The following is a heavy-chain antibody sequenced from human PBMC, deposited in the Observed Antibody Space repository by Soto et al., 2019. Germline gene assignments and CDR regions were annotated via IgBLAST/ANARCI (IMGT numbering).Heavy chain of an antibody. V-gene: IGHV4-39*01. J-gene: IGHJ4*02. Sequence: NPSETLSLTCTVSGGSISSSSYYWGWIRQPPGKGLEWIGSIYYSGSTYYNPSLKSRVTISVDTSKNQFSLKLSSVTAADTAVYYCARHVSLVRTDYDILTGYYKGPNYFDYWGQGTLVTVSS. CDR2: IYYSGST. CDR1: GGSISSSSYY. CDR3: ARHVSLVRTDYDILTGYYKGPNYFDY. D-gene: IGHD3-9*01.